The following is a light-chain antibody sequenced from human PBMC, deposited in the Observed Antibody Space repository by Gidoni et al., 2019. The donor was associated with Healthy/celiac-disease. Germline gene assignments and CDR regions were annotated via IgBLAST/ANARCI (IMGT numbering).Light chain of an antibody. Sequence: EIVLTQSPATLSLSPGERATLSCRASQSVSSYLAWYQQKPGKAPRLLIYDASNRATGIPARFSGSGSGTDFTLTISSLEPDDFAVYYCQQRSNWPLLTXGGGTKVEI. J-gene: IGKJ4*01. CDR2: DAS. V-gene: IGKV3-11*01. CDR1: QSVSSY. CDR3: QQRSNWPLLT.